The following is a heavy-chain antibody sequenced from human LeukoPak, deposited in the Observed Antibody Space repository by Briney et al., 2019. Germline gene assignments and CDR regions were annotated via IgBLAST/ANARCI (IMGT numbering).Heavy chain of an antibody. Sequence: PGGSLRLSCAASGFTFSNAWMSWVRQAPGKGLEWVSAISGSGGNTYYADSVKGRFTISRDNSKNTLYLQMNSLRAEDTAVYYCARVLRGSFDAFDIWGQGTMVTVSS. CDR1: GFTFSNAW. V-gene: IGHV3-23*01. D-gene: IGHD1-26*01. CDR3: ARVLRGSFDAFDI. CDR2: ISGSGGNT. J-gene: IGHJ3*02.